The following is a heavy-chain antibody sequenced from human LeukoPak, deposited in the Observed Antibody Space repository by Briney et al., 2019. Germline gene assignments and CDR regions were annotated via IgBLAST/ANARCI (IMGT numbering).Heavy chain of an antibody. CDR2: IRGSGGST. CDR3: VKKGQADDYGNPD. J-gene: IGHJ4*02. Sequence: GGSLRLSCAASGFTFSSYAMSWVRQAPGEGREWGSAIRGSGGSTYYADSVKGRFTISRDNSKNTLYLQMNNLRADDTAVYYCVKKGQADDYGNPDWGQGALVTVSP. CDR1: GFTFSSYA. D-gene: IGHD4-17*01. V-gene: IGHV3-23*01.